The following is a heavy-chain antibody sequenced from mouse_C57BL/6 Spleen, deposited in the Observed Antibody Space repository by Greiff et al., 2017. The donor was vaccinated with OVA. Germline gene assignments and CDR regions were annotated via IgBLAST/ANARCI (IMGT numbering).Heavy chain of an antibody. CDR2: IDPETGGT. Sequence: VQLQQSGAELVRPGASVTLSCKASGYTFTDYEMHWVKQTPGHGLEWIGAIDPETGGTAYNQKFKGKAILTADKSSSTAYMELRSLTSEDSAVYYCTPQGIAQAAFAYWGQGTLVTVSA. CDR1: GYTFTDYE. J-gene: IGHJ3*01. V-gene: IGHV1-15*01. CDR3: TPQGIAQAAFAY. D-gene: IGHD3-2*02.